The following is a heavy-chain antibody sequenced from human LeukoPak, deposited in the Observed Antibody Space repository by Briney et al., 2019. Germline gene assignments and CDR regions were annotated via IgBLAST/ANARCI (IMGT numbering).Heavy chain of an antibody. V-gene: IGHV1-58*02. D-gene: IGHD3-10*01. CDR3: AAARKILWFGELPTNDAFDI. CDR1: GFTFTSSA. CDR2: IVVGSGNT. J-gene: IGHJ3*02. Sequence: SVKVSCKASGFTFTSSAMQWVRQARGQRLEWIGWIVVGSGNTNYAQKFQERVTITRDMSTSTAYMELSSLRSEDTAVYYCAAARKILWFGELPTNDAFDIWAKGQWSPSLQ.